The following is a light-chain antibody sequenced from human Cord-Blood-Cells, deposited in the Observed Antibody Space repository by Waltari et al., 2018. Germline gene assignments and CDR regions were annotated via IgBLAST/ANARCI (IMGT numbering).Light chain of an antibody. J-gene: IGLJ2*01. V-gene: IGLV3-19*01. Sequence: SSELTHDPAVSVALGQTVRITCQGDSLRSYYASWYQQKPGKAPVLVIYGKNNRPSGIPDRFSGSSSGNTASLTITGAQAEDEADYYCNSRDSSGNHVVFGGGTKLTVL. CDR1: SLRSYY. CDR3: NSRDSSGNHVV. CDR2: GKN.